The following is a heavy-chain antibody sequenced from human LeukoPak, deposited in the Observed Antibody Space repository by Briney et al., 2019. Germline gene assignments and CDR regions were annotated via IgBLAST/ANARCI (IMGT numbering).Heavy chain of an antibody. D-gene: IGHD3-9*01. V-gene: IGHV3-23*01. Sequence: PGGSLRLSCAASGFTFSNYAMTWVRQAPGKGLERVSAISAGGVDTFNADSVRGRFTISRDNSKSTLYLLMNTLRAEDTAVYYCAAKEGLTGYLSGSFDYWGQGTLVTVSS. CDR3: AAKEGLTGYLSGSFDY. J-gene: IGHJ4*02. CDR2: ISAGGVDT. CDR1: GFTFSNYA.